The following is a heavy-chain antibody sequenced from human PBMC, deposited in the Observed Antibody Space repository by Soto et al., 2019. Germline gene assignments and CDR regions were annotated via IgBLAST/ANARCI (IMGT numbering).Heavy chain of an antibody. CDR3: IKDAPNGSIED. CDR2: VSPTGDTV. V-gene: IGHV3-9*01. J-gene: IGHJ4*02. Sequence: VQVVASGGGLVQPGRSLRLSCAVSGFRFEQYVMHWVRQAPGKGLEFVSTVSPTGDTVSYSDSVEGRCTVSRDNAKNSLYLQMSSLKGDDTAFYYCIKDAPNGSIEDWGQGTLVTVSS. D-gene: IGHD2-21*01. CDR1: GFRFEQYV.